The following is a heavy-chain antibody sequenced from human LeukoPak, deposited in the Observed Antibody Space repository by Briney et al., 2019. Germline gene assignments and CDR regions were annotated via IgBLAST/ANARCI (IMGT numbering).Heavy chain of an antibody. CDR2: ISAYNGNT. D-gene: IGHD1-26*01. CDR3: ARDRRVRAGAELGY. Sequence: GASVKVSCKASGYTFTSYGISWVRQAPRQGLEWMGWISAYNGNTNYAQKLQGRVTMTTDTSTSTAYMELRSLRSDDTAVYYCARDRRVRAGAELGYWGQGTLVTVSS. CDR1: GYTFTSYG. J-gene: IGHJ4*02. V-gene: IGHV1-18*01.